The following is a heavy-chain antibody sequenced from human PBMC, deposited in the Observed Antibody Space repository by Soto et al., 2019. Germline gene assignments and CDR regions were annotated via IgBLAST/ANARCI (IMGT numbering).Heavy chain of an antibody. CDR2: ISYDGSNK. D-gene: IGHD3-10*01. CDR3: AKAQGPGVTDWFDP. J-gene: IGHJ5*02. Sequence: GGSLRLSCAASGCTFSSYGMHWVRQAPGKGLEWVAVISYDGSNKYYADSVKGRFTISRDNSKNTLYLQMNSLRAEDTAVYYCAKAQGPGVTDWFDPWGQGTLVTVS. CDR1: GCTFSSYG. V-gene: IGHV3-30*18.